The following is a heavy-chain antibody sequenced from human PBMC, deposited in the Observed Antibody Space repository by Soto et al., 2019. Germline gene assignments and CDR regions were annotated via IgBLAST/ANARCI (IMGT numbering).Heavy chain of an antibody. CDR2: IYWDDDK. CDR1: GFSLSTSGVG. D-gene: IGHD6-19*01. Sequence: QITLKESGPTLVKPTQTLTLTCTFSGFSLSTSGVGVGWIRQSPGKALEWLALIYWDDDKRYSPSLQSRLTITKDTSKNQVVLTMTNMDPVDTATYYCADMRDEVAGTGDAFDIWGQGTIGTVSS. CDR3: ADMRDEVAGTGDAFDI. V-gene: IGHV2-5*02. J-gene: IGHJ3*02.